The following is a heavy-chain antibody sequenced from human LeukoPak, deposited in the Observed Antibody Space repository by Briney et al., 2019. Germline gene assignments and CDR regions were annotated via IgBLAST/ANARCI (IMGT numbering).Heavy chain of an antibody. CDR2: IIPIFGTA. CDR1: GGTFSSYA. V-gene: IGHV1-69*01. D-gene: IGHD6-13*01. CDR3: ARVWYSSSWYPSDFDY. J-gene: IGHJ4*02. Sequence: SVKVSCKASGGTFSSYAISWVRQAPGQGLEWMGGIIPIFGTANYAQKFQGRVTITADESTSTAYMELSSLRSEDTAVYYCARVWYSSSWYPSDFDYWGQGTLVTVSS.